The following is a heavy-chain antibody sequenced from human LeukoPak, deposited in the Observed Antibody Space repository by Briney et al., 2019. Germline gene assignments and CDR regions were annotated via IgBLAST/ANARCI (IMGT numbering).Heavy chain of an antibody. CDR1: GYTFTSYY. J-gene: IGHJ3*02. CDR2: INPSGGST. V-gene: IGHV1-46*01. D-gene: IGHD6-6*01. Sequence: ASVTVSCKASGYTFTSYYMHWVRQAPGQGLEWMGIINPSGGSTSYAQKFQGRVTMTRDTSTSTVYMELSSLRSEDTAVYYCAREEYSSSRAYGCALDIWGQGTMVTVSS. CDR3: AREEYSSSRAYGCALDI.